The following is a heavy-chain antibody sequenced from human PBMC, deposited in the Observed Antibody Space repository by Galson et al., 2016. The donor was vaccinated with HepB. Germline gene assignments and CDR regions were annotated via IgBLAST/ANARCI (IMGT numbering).Heavy chain of an antibody. J-gene: IGHJ6*02. Sequence: SLRLSCAASGLTFSSYSMNWVRQAPGKGLEWVSYISSSSSTIYHADSVKGRFTISRHNAKNSLYLQMNSLRAEDTAVYYCARVLRSHYDILTGLYYYYGMDVWGQGTTVTVSS. V-gene: IGHV3-48*04. CDR3: ARVLRSHYDILTGLYYYYGMDV. CDR1: GLTFSSYS. D-gene: IGHD3-9*01. CDR2: ISSSSSTI.